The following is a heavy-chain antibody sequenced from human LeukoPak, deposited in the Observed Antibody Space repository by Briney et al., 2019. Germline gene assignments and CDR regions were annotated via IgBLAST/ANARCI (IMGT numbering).Heavy chain of an antibody. V-gene: IGHV3-33*01. J-gene: IGHJ6*02. D-gene: IGHD5-24*01. Sequence: GGSLRLSCAASGFTFSSYGMHWVRQAPGKGLEGVAVICYDGSNKYYADSVKGRFTISRDNSKNTLYLQMNSLRAEDTAVYYCARGEMATIGAYYYGMDVWGQGTTVTVSS. CDR1: GFTFSSYG. CDR2: ICYDGSNK. CDR3: ARGEMATIGAYYYGMDV.